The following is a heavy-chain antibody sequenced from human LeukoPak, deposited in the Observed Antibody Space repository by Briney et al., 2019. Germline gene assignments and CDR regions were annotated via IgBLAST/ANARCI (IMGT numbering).Heavy chain of an antibody. Sequence: GGTLRLSCAASGFIFSSYGMSWVRQAPGQGLEWVSAISGSVRSTYYSDSVKGRFTISKDTSKNTLYLQMNSLRAEDTAIYYCAKDQLNRFCSGGSCSITHDSWGQGTLVTVSS. D-gene: IGHD2-15*01. J-gene: IGHJ4*02. CDR1: GFIFSSYG. CDR2: ISGSVRST. CDR3: AKDQLNRFCSGGSCSITHDS. V-gene: IGHV3-23*01.